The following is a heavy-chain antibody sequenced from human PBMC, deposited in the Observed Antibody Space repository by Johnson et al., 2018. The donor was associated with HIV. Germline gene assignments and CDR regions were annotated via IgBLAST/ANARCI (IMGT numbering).Heavy chain of an antibody. Sequence: QVQLVESGGGVVQPGGSLRLSCAASGFTFSGYPMHWVRQAPGKGLEWVAVIWFDGSNKYYADSVKVRFTISRDNSKNTLYLQMNSLKTEDTAVYYCTTDLGRHYGSGSYDDAFDIWGQGTMVTVSS. CDR2: IWFDGSNK. D-gene: IGHD3-10*01. CDR1: GFTFSGYP. V-gene: IGHV3-33*08. CDR3: TTDLGRHYGSGSYDDAFDI. J-gene: IGHJ3*02.